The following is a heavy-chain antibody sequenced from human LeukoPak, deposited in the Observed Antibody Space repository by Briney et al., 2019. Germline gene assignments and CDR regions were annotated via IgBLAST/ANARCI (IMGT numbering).Heavy chain of an antibody. D-gene: IGHD3-3*01. J-gene: IGHJ4*02. CDR3: ARGLASGYPPIPFDY. V-gene: IGHV4-4*07. CDR2: IYISGST. CDR1: GGSISSYY. Sequence: SETLSLTCTVSGGSISSYYWSWIRQPAGKGLEWIGRIYISGSTNYNPSLKSRVTISVDTSKNQFSLSLDSVTAADTAVYYCARGLASGYPPIPFDYWGQGTLVTVSP.